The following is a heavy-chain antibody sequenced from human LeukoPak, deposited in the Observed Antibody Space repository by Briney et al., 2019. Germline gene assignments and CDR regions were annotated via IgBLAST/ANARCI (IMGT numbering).Heavy chain of an antibody. CDR1: GFTFDDYA. Sequence: GGSLRLSCAASGFTFDDYAMHWVRQAPGKGLEWVSGISWNSGSIGYVDSVKGRFTISRDNAKNSLYLQMNSLRVEDTAVYYCARAQTMVAYPFLYWGQGTLVTVSS. J-gene: IGHJ4*02. CDR3: ARAQTMVAYPFLY. D-gene: IGHD4/OR15-4a*01. V-gene: IGHV3-9*01. CDR2: ISWNSGSI.